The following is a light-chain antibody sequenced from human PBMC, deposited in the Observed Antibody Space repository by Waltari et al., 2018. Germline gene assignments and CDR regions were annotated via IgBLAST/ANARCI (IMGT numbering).Light chain of an antibody. CDR1: QSVSNN. Sequence: EIVMTQSPATLSVSPGERATLSCRASQSVSNNLARYQQKPGQAPRLLIYGASTRATGIPARFSGSGSGTEFTLTISSLQSEDSAVYYCQQYTNSPPLTFGGGTKVEIK. CDR3: QQYTNSPPLT. J-gene: IGKJ4*01. CDR2: GAS. V-gene: IGKV3-15*01.